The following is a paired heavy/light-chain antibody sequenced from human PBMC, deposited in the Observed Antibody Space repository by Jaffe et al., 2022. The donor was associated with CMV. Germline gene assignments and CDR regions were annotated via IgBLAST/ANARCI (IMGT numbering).Light chain of an antibody. Sequence: DIQMTQSPSSLSASVGDRVTITCRASQSIRNCLNWYQQKPGKAPKVLIYSASNLQSGVPSRFSGSGSGTDFTLSISGLQPEDFATYHCQQSYSSPQTFGQGTKVEI. CDR3: QQSYSSPQT. V-gene: IGKV1-39*01. CDR2: SAS. CDR1: QSIRNC. J-gene: IGKJ1*01.
Heavy chain of an antibody. V-gene: IGHV1-2*02. CDR2: INPNNGGT. CDR1: GYTFTDYY. D-gene: IGHD2-21*02. J-gene: IGHJ5*02. CDR3: ARYNRIVRGCDDGDCYFDP. Sequence: QVQLVQSGAEVKKPGASVKVSCKASGYTFTDYYIHWVRQAPGQGFERVAWINPNNGGTSDTQKFQGRVTVTRDTSINTAYMELSDLRSDDTAVYYCARYNRIVRGCDDGDCYFDPWGQGTLITVSS.